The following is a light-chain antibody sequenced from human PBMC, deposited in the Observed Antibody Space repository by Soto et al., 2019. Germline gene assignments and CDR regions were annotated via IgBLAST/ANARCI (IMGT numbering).Light chain of an antibody. CDR2: VAS. V-gene: IGKV1D-12*01. Sequence: DIQMTQSPSTMTASVGDRVTITCRASQDISNWLAWYQHKPGKGPKLLIYVASTLESGFPSRFSGSGSGTDFTLTISSLQHEDFATSYCQQANSFISITFGQGTRLEIK. CDR1: QDISNW. J-gene: IGKJ5*01. CDR3: QQANSFISIT.